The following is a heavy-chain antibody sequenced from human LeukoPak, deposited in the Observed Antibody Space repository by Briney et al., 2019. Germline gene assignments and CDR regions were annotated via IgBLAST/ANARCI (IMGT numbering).Heavy chain of an antibody. CDR2: ISGSGGST. J-gene: IGHJ4*02. V-gene: IGHV3-23*01. Sequence: GGSLRLSCAASGFTFSSYAMSWVRQAPGKGLEWVSAISGSGGSTYYADSVKGRFTISRDNSRNTLYLQMNSLRAEDTAVYYCAKGITQSAVAGRWDYWGQGTLVTVSS. CDR3: AKGITQSAVAGRWDY. CDR1: GFTFSSYA. D-gene: IGHD6-19*01.